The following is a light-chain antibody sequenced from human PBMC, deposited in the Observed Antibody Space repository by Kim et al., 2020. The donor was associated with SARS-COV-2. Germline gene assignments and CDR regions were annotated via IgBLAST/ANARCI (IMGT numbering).Light chain of an antibody. V-gene: IGLV1-40*01. CDR3: QSYDRSLSGLV. CDR2: DNS. J-gene: IGLJ3*02. CDR1: SSNIGAGYD. Sequence: QRVTISCTGSSSNIGAGYDVHWYQEFPGTAPKLLIYDNSNRPSGVPDRFAGSKSGTSASLAITGLQAEDEADYYCQSYDRSLSGLVFGGGTKVTVL.